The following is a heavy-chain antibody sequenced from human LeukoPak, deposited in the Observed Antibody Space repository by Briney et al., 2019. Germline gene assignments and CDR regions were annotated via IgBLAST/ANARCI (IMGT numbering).Heavy chain of an antibody. V-gene: IGHV4-34*01. CDR1: GGSFSGYY. D-gene: IGHD1-7*01. Sequence: PSETLSLTCAVYGGSFSGYYRSWIRQPPGKGLEWIGEINHSGSTNYNPSLKSRVTISVDTSKNQFSLKLSSVTAADTAVYYCARLRELWYFDLWGRGTLVTVSS. CDR2: INHSGST. J-gene: IGHJ2*01. CDR3: ARLRELWYFDL.